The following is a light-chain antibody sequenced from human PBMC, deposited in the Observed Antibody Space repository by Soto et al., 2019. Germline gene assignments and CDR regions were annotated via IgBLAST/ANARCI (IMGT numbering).Light chain of an antibody. CDR2: KAS. Sequence: DIQMTQSPSTLSASVGDRVTITCRASQSTTSWLAWYQQKPGKAPKLLIYKASTLETGVPSRFSGSGSGTEFSLTISTLQPDDFATYYCQQYNSDFGYIFGQGTKVEIK. CDR3: QQYNSDFGYI. CDR1: QSTTSW. V-gene: IGKV1-5*03. J-gene: IGKJ2*01.